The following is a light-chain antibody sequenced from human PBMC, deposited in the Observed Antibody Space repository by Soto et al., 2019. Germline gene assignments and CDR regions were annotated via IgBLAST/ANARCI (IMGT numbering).Light chain of an antibody. Sequence: QSALTQPPSVSGSPRQSVTISCTGTSSDVGSYNRVSWYQQPPGTAPKLMIYEVSNRPSGVPDRFSGSKSGNTASLTISGLQAEDEADYYWSLYTSSRTYVCANGAKVT. CDR3: SLYTSSRTYV. CDR2: EVS. J-gene: IGLJ1*01. CDR1: SSDVGSYNR. V-gene: IGLV2-18*01.